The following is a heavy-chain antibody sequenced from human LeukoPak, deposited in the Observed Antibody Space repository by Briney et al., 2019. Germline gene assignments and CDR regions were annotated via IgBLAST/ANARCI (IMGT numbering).Heavy chain of an antibody. CDR2: ITWNSVNI. D-gene: IGHD5-18*01. J-gene: IGHJ4*02. CDR1: GFTFEDYA. CDR3: AKGRGNSYGYQDY. V-gene: IGHV3-9*01. Sequence: GRSLRLSCAASGFTFEDYAMHWVRQAPGKGLEWVSGITWNSVNIDYADSVRGRFTISRDNAKNSLYLRMNSLRAEDTALYYCAKGRGNSYGYQDYWGQGTLVTVSS.